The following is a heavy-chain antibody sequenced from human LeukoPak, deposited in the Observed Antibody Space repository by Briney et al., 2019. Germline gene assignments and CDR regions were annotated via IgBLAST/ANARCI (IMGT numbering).Heavy chain of an antibody. CDR1: GYSFTSYC. V-gene: IGHV5-51*01. J-gene: IGHJ4*02. Sequence: GESLKISCKGSGYSFTSYCVGWVRQMPRKGVGGMGIIYPGDSDTRYSPSFRGQVTISADKSISTAYLQWSSLEASNTAMYYCASGEQWLVAFDYWGQGTLVTVSS. CDR2: IYPGDSDT. CDR3: ASGEQWLVAFDY. D-gene: IGHD6-19*01.